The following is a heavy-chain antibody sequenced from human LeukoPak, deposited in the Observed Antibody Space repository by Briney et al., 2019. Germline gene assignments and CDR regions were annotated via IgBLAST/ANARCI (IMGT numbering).Heavy chain of an antibody. Sequence: GGSLRLSCAASGFTFSSYSMNWVRQAPGNGLEWVSSISSSSSYIYYADSVKGRFTISRDNAKNSLYLQMNSLRAEDTAVYYCARAEGDSRYYYYYMDVWGKGTTVTVSS. V-gene: IGHV3-21*01. CDR3: ARAEGDSRYYYYYMDV. CDR1: GFTFSSYS. D-gene: IGHD6-13*01. CDR2: ISSSSSYI. J-gene: IGHJ6*03.